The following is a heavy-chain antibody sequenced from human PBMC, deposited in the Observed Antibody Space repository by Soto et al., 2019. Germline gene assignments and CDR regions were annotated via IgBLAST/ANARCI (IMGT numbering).Heavy chain of an antibody. V-gene: IGHV3-15*01. CDR2: IKSKTDGGTT. CDR3: TTDLGYCSSTSCSAYGMDV. D-gene: IGHD2-2*01. CDR1: GFTFSNAW. J-gene: IGHJ6*02. Sequence: EVQLVESGGGLVKPGGSLRLSCAASGFTFSNAWMSWVRQAPGKGLEWVGRIKSKTDGGTTDYAAPVKGRFTISRDDSKNTPDLQMNSLKTEDTAVYYCTTDLGYCSSTSCSAYGMDVWGQGTTVTVAS.